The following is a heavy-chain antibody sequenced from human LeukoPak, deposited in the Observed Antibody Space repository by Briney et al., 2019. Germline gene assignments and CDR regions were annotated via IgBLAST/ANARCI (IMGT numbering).Heavy chain of an antibody. CDR3: EKGPGRPLDVFDI. CDR2: ISYDGSNK. V-gene: IGHV3-30-3*02. Sequence: GGSLRLSCAASGFTFSSYAMHWVRQAPGKGLEWVAVISYDGSNKYYADSVKGRFTISRDNSKNTLYLQMNSLRAEDTALYYGEKGPGRPLDVFDIGGKGKMATVSS. J-gene: IGHJ3*02. CDR1: GFTFSSYA.